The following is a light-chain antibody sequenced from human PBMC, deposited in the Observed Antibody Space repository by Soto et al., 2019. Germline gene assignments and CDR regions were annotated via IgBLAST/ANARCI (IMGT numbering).Light chain of an antibody. Sequence: EFVLTQSPGTLSLSPGERATLSCRASQTVRNNYLAWYQQKPGQAPRLLIYDASSRATGIPDRFSGGGSGTDFTLTISRLEPEDFAVYYCQQFSSYLLTFRGGTKVEIK. CDR1: QTVRNNY. CDR2: DAS. J-gene: IGKJ4*01. CDR3: QQFSSYLLT. V-gene: IGKV3-20*01.